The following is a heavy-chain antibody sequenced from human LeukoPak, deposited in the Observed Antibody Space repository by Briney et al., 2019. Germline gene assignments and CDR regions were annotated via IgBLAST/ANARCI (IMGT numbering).Heavy chain of an antibody. CDR2: IYYSGST. D-gene: IGHD3-3*01. J-gene: IGHJ2*01. V-gene: IGHV4-59*08. CDR1: GGSFTGYY. CDR3: ASQESTNFWSGYYSGGGPIDWYFDL. Sequence: PSETLSLTCAVYGGSFTGYYWSWIRQPPGKGLEWIGYIYYSGSTNYNPSLKSRVTISVDTSKNQFSLKLSSVTAADTAVYYCASQESTNFWSGYYSGGGPIDWYFDLWGRGTLVTVSS.